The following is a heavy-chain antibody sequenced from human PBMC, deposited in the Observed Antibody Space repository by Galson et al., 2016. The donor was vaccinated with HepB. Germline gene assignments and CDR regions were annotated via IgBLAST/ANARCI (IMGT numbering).Heavy chain of an antibody. D-gene: IGHD2-2*01. Sequence: SVKVSCKVSGYTLSALSMHWVRQAPGKGLEWMGGFDPEDGETIYAQKFQGRVTMTEDTSTDTAYMELASLRSEDTAVYYCATRGHGIVIVPSATDWYFDLWGRGTLVTVS. CDR2: FDPEDGET. V-gene: IGHV1-24*01. CDR1: GYTLSALS. J-gene: IGHJ2*01. CDR3: ATRGHGIVIVPSATDWYFDL.